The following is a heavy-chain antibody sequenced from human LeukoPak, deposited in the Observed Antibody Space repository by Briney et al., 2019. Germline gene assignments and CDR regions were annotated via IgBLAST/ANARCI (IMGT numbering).Heavy chain of an antibody. D-gene: IGHD5-24*01. J-gene: IGHJ4*02. CDR1: GDIFSNFP. Sequence: SVKVSCKATGDIFSNFPFAWVRQAPGQGLEWMGRIIPMFGIVNHAQTFQDRVTFTADKSTSTTYMELSSLRSEDTAVYFCAREDGPLDYWGQGTLITVSS. CDR3: AREDGPLDY. V-gene: IGHV1-69*04. CDR2: IIPMFGIV.